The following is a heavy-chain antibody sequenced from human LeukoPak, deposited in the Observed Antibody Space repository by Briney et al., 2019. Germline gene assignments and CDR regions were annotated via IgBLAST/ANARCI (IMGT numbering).Heavy chain of an antibody. CDR2: TYYRSKWYN. CDR3: ARDLVGTTTNYFDY. V-gene: IGHV6-1*01. J-gene: IGHJ4*02. Sequence: SQTLSLTCAISGDSVPSNSAAWNWIRQSPSRGLEWLGRTYYRSKWYNDYAVSVKSRVTINPDTSENQFSLQLNSVTPDDTAVYYCARDLVGTTTNYFDYWGQGTLVTVSS. CDR1: GDSVPSNSAA. D-gene: IGHD1-26*01.